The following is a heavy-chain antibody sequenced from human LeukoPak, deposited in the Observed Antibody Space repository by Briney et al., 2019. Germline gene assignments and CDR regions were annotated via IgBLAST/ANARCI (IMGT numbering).Heavy chain of an antibody. CDR3: VSLTRESPPRGNRDLWSGYSDY. CDR2: IYTSGST. J-gene: IGHJ4*02. CDR1: DASITNYY. V-gene: IGHV4-4*07. D-gene: IGHD3-3*01. Sequence: PSDTLSLTCTVSDASITNYYWGWIRQPAGKGLEWIGRIYTSGSTDYNPSLRSRLTISVDTSKNHFSLILSSVTAADTAIYYCVSLTRESPPRGNRDLWSGYSDYWGQGTLVTVSS.